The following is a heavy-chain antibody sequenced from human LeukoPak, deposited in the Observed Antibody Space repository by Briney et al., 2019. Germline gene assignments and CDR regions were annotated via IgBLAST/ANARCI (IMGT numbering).Heavy chain of an antibody. CDR1: GFTFGGYA. J-gene: IGHJ5*02. CDR3: TARQWLVPA. V-gene: IGHV3-49*03. CDR2: IRSKAYGGTT. D-gene: IGHD6-19*01. Sequence: GGSLRLSCTASGFTFGGYAMSWFRQAPGKGLEWVGFIRSKAYGGTTEYAASVKGRFTISRDDSKSIAYLQMNSLRTEDTAVYYCTARQWLVPAWGQGTLVTVSS.